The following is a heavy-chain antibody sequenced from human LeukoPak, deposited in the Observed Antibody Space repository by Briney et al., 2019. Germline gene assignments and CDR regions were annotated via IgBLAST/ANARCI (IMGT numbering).Heavy chain of an antibody. V-gene: IGHV3-23*01. J-gene: IGHJ4*02. CDR1: GFTFSSYV. CDR3: ARGGGTCSAQGSPWVCNGAYFDY. CDR2: MSGSGTST. Sequence: GGSLRLSCAASGFTFSSYVMSWVRQAPGKGPEWVSLMSGSGTSTDYADSVKGRFTMSRDNSKNTMYLQMNNLRGDDTALYYCARGGGTCSAQGSPWVCNGAYFDYWGQGSLVTVSS. D-gene: IGHD2-15*01.